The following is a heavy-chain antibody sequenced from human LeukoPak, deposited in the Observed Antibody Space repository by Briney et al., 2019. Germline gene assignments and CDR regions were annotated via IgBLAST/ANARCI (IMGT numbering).Heavy chain of an antibody. J-gene: IGHJ4*02. CDR1: GFTFSTYE. CDR2: ISSSGSTI. V-gene: IGHV3-48*03. D-gene: IGHD5-18*01. Sequence: GGSLRLSCAASGFTFSTYEMNWVRQAPGKGLEWVSYISSSGSTIYYADSVKGRFTISRDNAKNSLYLQMNSLRAEDTAVYYCARRGYNYGHVDYWGQGTLVSVSS. CDR3: ARRGYNYGHVDY.